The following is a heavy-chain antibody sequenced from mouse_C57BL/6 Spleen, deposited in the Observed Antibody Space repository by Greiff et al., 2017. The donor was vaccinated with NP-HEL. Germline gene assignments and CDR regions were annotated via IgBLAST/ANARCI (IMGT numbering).Heavy chain of an antibody. CDR1: GFTFSSYA. V-gene: IGHV5-4*01. CDR2: ISDGGSYT. J-gene: IGHJ2*01. CDR3: ARGEYYFDY. Sequence: EVQRVESGGGLVKPGGSLKLSCAASGFTFSSYAMSWVRQTPEKRLEWVATISDGGSYTYYPDNVKGRFTISRDNAKNNLYLQMSHRKSEDTAMYYCARGEYYFDYWGQGTTLTVSS.